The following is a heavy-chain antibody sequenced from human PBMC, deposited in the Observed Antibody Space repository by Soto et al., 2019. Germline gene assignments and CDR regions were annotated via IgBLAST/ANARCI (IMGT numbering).Heavy chain of an antibody. V-gene: IGHV4-59*08. CDR3: GRRRIGFCSRADCKGFFYFYYMDV. Sequence: PSETLSLTCPFSDVSIINFYWSWIRQPPGRGLEWIGYISYSESTNYNPSLKSRVTISLDTPKNQFSLELTSVTAADPAVYYCGRRRIGFCSRADCKGFFYFYYMDVWGKGTRVPVPS. CDR1: DVSIINFY. D-gene: IGHD2-2*01. J-gene: IGHJ6*03. CDR2: ISYSEST.